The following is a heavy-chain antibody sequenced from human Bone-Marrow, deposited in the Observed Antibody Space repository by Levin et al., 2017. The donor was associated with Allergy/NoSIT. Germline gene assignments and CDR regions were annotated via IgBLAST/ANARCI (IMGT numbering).Heavy chain of an antibody. D-gene: IGHD4-17*01. CDR3: ARGSMTTVTNYYMDV. CDR2: IYSGGST. Sequence: SCAASGFTVSSNYMSWVRQAPGKGLEWVSVIYSGGSTYYADSVKGRFTISRDNSKNTLYLQMNSLRAEDTAVYYCARGSMTTVTNYYMDVWGKGTTVTVSS. CDR1: GFTVSSNY. J-gene: IGHJ6*03. V-gene: IGHV3-66*02.